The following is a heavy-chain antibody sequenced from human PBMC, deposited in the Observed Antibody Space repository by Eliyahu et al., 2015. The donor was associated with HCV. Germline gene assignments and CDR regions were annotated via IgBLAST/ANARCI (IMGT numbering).Heavy chain of an antibody. D-gene: IGHD6-19*01. Sequence: EVQLVESGGGLVKPGGSLRLXCXASGXXXXSXSXNWVRQAPGKGLXWVSSISSSSSYIYYADSVKGRFTISRDNAKNSLYLQMNSLRAEDTAVYYCASSIAVAGRHGWWFDPWGQGTLVTVSS. CDR1: GXXXXSXS. J-gene: IGHJ5*02. V-gene: IGHV3-21*01. CDR2: ISSSSSYI. CDR3: ASSIAVAGRHGWWFDP.